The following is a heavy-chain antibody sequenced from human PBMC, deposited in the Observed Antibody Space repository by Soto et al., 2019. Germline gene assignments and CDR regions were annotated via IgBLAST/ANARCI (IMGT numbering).Heavy chain of an antibody. J-gene: IGHJ5*02. D-gene: IGHD6-13*01. V-gene: IGHV4-34*01. CDR3: ARGRGRSSSWYQSYNWFDP. Sequence: SETLSLTCAVYGGSFSGYYWSWIRQPPGKGREWIGEINHSGSTNYNPSLKSRVTISVDTSKNQFSLKLSSVTAADTAVYYCARGRGRSSSWYQSYNWFDPWGQGTLVT. CDR2: INHSGST. CDR1: GGSFSGYY.